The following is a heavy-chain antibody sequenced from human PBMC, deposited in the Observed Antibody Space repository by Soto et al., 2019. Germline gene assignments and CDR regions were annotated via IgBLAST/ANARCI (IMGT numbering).Heavy chain of an antibody. CDR2: INPKSGGT. CDR3: ARDLAKGGGSAGFDY. D-gene: IGHD1-26*01. CDR1: GYTFTVYY. J-gene: IGHJ4*02. Sequence: ASVKVACKASGYTFTVYYMHWVRQAPGQGLEWMGWINPKSGGTMYPQKFQGRVTMTWDTSISTAYMALTRLRSDDTAVYYCARDLAKGGGSAGFDYWGQGTLVTVSS. V-gene: IGHV1-2*02.